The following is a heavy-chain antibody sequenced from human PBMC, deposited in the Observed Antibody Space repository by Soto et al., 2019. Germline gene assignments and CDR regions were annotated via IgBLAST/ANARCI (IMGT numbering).Heavy chain of an antibody. CDR2: IYYSGST. Sequence: QVQLQESGPGLVKPSETLSLTCTVSGGSVSSGSYYWSWIRQPPGKGLEWIGYIYYSGSTNYNPSLKSRVTISVDTSKSHFSLKLSSVTAADTAVYYCARLQGYSSSSYNWFDPWGQGTLVTVSS. CDR3: ARLQGYSSSSYNWFDP. D-gene: IGHD6-13*01. CDR1: GGSVSSGSYY. V-gene: IGHV4-61*03. J-gene: IGHJ5*02.